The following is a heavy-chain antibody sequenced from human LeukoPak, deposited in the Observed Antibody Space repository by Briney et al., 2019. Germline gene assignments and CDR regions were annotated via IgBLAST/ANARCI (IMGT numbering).Heavy chain of an antibody. D-gene: IGHD3-10*01. CDR1: GLTVSSDY. J-gene: IGHJ4*02. CDR2: ISSGGTT. CDR3: TKGGWGTVLDY. Sequence: GGSLRLSCAASGLTVSSDYLTWVRQAPGKGLEWVSIISSGGTTYYADSLKGRLTISRDNSKNTLYLQMSSLRADDTAVYYCTKGGWGTVLDYWGQGTLVTVSS. V-gene: IGHV3-53*01.